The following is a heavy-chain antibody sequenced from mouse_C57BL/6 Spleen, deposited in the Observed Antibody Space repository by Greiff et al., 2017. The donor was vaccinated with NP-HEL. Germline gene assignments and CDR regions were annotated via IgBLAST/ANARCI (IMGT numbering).Heavy chain of an antibody. D-gene: IGHD2-4*01. CDR2: IYPGSGST. CDR1: GYTFTSYW. CDR3: ARQSYDYSWFAY. J-gene: IGHJ3*01. V-gene: IGHV1-55*01. Sequence: VQLQQPGAELVKPGASVKMSCKASGYTFTSYWITWVKQRPGQGLEWIGDIYPGSGSTNYNEKFKSKATLTVDTSSSTAYMQLSSLTSEDSAVYYCARQSYDYSWFAYWGQGTLVTVSA.